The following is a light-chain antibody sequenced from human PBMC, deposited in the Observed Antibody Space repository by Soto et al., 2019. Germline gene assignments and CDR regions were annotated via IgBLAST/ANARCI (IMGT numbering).Light chain of an antibody. CDR3: NSFTTSSTYV. J-gene: IGLJ1*01. CDR2: EVN. Sequence: QSALTQPASVSGSPGHSITISCTGTSSDIGSYNRVSWYQQPPGTAPKLIIYEVNNRPSGVPDRFSGSKSGNTASLTISWLQAEDEADYYCNSFTTSSTYVFGTGTKVTVL. V-gene: IGLV2-18*02. CDR1: SSDIGSYNR.